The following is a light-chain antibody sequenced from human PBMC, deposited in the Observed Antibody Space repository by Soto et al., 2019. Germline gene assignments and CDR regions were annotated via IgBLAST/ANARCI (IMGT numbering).Light chain of an antibody. Sequence: EIVLTQSPATLALSPGERATLSCRASQSIGSYLAWYQQKPGQAPRLLIYDASNRATGIPARFGGSGSGTDFSLTISSLEPEDFAVYYCQQRSSWPLTFGGGTKVEIK. J-gene: IGKJ4*01. V-gene: IGKV3-11*01. CDR1: QSIGSY. CDR2: DAS. CDR3: QQRSSWPLT.